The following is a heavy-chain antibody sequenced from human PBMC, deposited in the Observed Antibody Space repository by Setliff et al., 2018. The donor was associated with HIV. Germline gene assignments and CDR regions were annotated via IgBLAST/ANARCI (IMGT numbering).Heavy chain of an antibody. CDR2: VSYSGST. J-gene: IGHJ4*02. V-gene: IGHV4-59*11. D-gene: IGHD3-16*01. CDR1: GGSMGSHY. Sequence: SETLSLTCVISGGSMGSHYWSWIRQPPGKGLEWIGTVSYSGSTNYNPSLKSRVTISVDTSENQFSLKLSSVTAADTAVYYCARRLGATVFYYFDHWGQGTLVTVSS. CDR3: ARRLGATVFYYFDH.